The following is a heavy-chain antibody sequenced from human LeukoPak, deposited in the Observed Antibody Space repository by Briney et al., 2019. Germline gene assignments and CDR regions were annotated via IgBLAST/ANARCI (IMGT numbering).Heavy chain of an antibody. J-gene: IGHJ6*03. Sequence: GGSLRLSCAASGFTFSSYGMHWVRQAPGKGLEWVSAISGSGGSTYYADSVKGRFTISRDNSKNTLYLQMNSLRAEDTAVYYCAKDRDYSGYSSSWYWDYYYMDVWGKGTTVTVSS. D-gene: IGHD6-13*01. V-gene: IGHV3-23*01. CDR1: GFTFSSYG. CDR2: ISGSGGST. CDR3: AKDRDYSGYSSSWYWDYYYMDV.